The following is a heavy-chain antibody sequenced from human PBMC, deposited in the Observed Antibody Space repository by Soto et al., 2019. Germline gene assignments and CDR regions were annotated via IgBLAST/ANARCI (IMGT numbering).Heavy chain of an antibody. D-gene: IGHD6-19*01. Sequence: VQLVESGGGVVQPGRSLRLSCAASGFTFSDYAMHWVRQAPGKGLECVAVVSHDGRNTHYADSVKGRFTISRDSSKTPVSLEMTSLRAEDTAVYYCAKGGRQWLVTSDFNYWGQGALVTVSS. CDR2: VSHDGRNT. CDR1: GFTFSDYA. CDR3: AKGGRQWLVTSDFNY. V-gene: IGHV3-30*18. J-gene: IGHJ4*02.